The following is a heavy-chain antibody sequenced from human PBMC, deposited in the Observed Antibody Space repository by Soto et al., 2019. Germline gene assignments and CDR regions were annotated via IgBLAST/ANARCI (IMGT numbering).Heavy chain of an antibody. J-gene: IGHJ4*02. CDR3: AKSYSNYDKYSFDY. Sequence: PGGSLRLSCAASGFTFSSYAVSWVRQAPGKGLEWVSAISGSGGSTYYADSVKGRFTISRDNSKNTLYLQMNSLRAEDTAVYYCAKSYSNYDKYSFDYWGQGTLVTVSS. D-gene: IGHD4-4*01. CDR1: GFTFSSYA. V-gene: IGHV3-23*01. CDR2: ISGSGGST.